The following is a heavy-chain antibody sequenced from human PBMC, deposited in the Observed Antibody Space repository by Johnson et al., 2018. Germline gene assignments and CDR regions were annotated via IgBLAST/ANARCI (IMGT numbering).Heavy chain of an antibody. CDR1: GFIFNIYG. Sequence: QVQLVQSGGGVVQPGRSLRLSCAASGFIFNIYGMHWVRQAPGKGLEWVAVIWHDGSNEKYADSVKGRFTISRDNSKNTLYLQMNSLRAEDTAVYYCARNTHLPAAAGYYYYYGMDVWGQGTTVTVSS. CDR3: ARNTHLPAAAGYYYYYGMDV. D-gene: IGHD6-13*01. CDR2: IWHDGSNE. V-gene: IGHV3-33*01. J-gene: IGHJ6*02.